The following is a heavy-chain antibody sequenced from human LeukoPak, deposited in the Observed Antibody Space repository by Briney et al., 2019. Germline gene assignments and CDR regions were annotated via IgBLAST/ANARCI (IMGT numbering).Heavy chain of an antibody. D-gene: IGHD1-26*01. V-gene: IGHV4-59*08. CDR2: IYYSGST. J-gene: IGHJ3*02. CDR1: GGSFSGYY. Sequence: SETLSLTCAVYGGSFSGYYWSWIRQPPGKGLEWIGYIYYSGSTNYNPSLKSRVTIAADTSKNQFSLKLTSVTATDTAVYYCARQGGWGNAFDIWGQGTMVTVSS. CDR3: ARQGGWGNAFDI.